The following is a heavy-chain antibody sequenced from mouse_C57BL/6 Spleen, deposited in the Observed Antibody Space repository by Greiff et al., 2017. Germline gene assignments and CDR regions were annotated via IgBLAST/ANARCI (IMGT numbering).Heavy chain of an antibody. D-gene: IGHD1-1*01. CDR1: GYTFTSYW. J-gene: IGHJ4*01. Sequence: QVQLQQPGAELVRPGSSVKLSCKASGYTFTSYWMDWVKQRPGQGLEWIGNIYPSDSETHYNQKFKDKATLTVDKSSSTAYMQLSSLTSEDSAVYYCARDYSYAVDYWGQGTSVTVSS. CDR2: IYPSDSET. V-gene: IGHV1-61*01. CDR3: ARDYSYAVDY.